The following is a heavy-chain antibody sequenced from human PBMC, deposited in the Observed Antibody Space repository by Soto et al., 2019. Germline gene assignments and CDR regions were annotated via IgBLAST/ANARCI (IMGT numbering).Heavy chain of an antibody. Sequence: PSETLSLTCAVSGGSISSGGYSWSWIRQPPGKGLEWIGYIYHSVSTYYNPSLKSRVTISVDRSKNQFSLKLSSVTAADTAVYYCARGPTFGDWGQGTLVTVSS. D-gene: IGHD3-3*01. J-gene: IGHJ4*02. CDR3: ARGPTFGD. V-gene: IGHV4-30-2*01. CDR2: IYHSVST. CDR1: GGSISSGGYS.